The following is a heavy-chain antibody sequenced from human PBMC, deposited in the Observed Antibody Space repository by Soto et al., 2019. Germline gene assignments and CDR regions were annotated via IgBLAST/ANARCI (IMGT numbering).Heavy chain of an antibody. CDR2: IIPIFGTA. Sequence: QVQLVQSGAEVKKPGSSVKVSCKASGGTFSSYAISWVRQAPGQGLEWMGGIIPIFGTANYAQKFQGRVTITADESTSTAYMELSSLRSEDTAVYYCARPKVYYYDSSGYNRFDYWGQGTLVTVSS. CDR3: ARPKVYYYDSSGYNRFDY. J-gene: IGHJ4*02. D-gene: IGHD3-22*01. CDR1: GGTFSSYA. V-gene: IGHV1-69*01.